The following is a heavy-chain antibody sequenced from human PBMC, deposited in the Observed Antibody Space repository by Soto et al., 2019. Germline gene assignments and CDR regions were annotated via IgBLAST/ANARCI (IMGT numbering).Heavy chain of an antibody. Sequence: QVQLQESGPGLVKPSQTLSLTCTVSGGSISSGAYYWSWIRQHPGKGLEWIGYIYYSRRTYYNPSLKSRLIILVAXSKNQFSLRLSSVTAADTAVYYCARLDYGGDWFDPWGQGTLVTVSS. V-gene: IGHV4-31*03. CDR3: ARLDYGGDWFDP. D-gene: IGHD4-17*01. CDR1: GGSISSGAYY. J-gene: IGHJ5*02. CDR2: IYYSRRT.